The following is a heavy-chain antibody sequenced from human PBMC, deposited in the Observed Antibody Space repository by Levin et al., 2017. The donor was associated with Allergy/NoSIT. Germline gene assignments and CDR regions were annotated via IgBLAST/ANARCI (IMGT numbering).Heavy chain of an antibody. Sequence: ESLKISCTVSGYSISSGYYWGWIRQPPGKGLEWIGSIYHSGSTYYNPSLKSRVTISVDTSKNQFSLKLSSVTAADTAVYYCARAHGAFGGVIRFTIWFDPWGQGTLVTVSS. CDR2: IYHSGST. J-gene: IGHJ5*02. CDR3: ARAHGAFGGVIRFTIWFDP. CDR1: GYSISSGYY. V-gene: IGHV4-38-2*02. D-gene: IGHD3-16*01.